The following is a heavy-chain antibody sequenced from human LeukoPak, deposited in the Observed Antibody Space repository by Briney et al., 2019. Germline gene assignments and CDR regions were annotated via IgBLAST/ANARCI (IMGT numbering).Heavy chain of an antibody. J-gene: IGHJ3*02. Sequence: SETLSLTCTVSGGSISSYYWTWIRQPPGKGLVWIVYIYYSGSTNYNPSLKSRVTISVDTSKNQFSLKLSSVTAADTAVYYCARFLGHAFDIWGQGTMVTVSS. CDR3: ARFLGHAFDI. V-gene: IGHV4-59*01. D-gene: IGHD3-16*01. CDR1: GGSISSYY. CDR2: IYYSGST.